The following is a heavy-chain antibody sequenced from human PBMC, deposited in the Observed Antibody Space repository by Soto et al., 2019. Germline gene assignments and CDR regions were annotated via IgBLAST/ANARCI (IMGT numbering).Heavy chain of an antibody. CDR3: ARDRHYYDSSGYYGSFDY. CDR1: GGTFSSYT. V-gene: IGHV1-69*08. Sequence: QVQLVQSGAEVKKPGSSVKVSCKASGGTFSSYTISWVRQAPGQGLEWMGRIIPILGIANYAQKFQGRVTITADKSTSTAYMELSSLRSEDTAVYYCARDRHYYDSSGYYGSFDYWGQGTLVTVSS. CDR2: IIPILGIA. D-gene: IGHD3-22*01. J-gene: IGHJ4*02.